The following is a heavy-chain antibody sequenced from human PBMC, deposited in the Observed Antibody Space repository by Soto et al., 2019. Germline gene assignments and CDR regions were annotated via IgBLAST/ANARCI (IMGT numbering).Heavy chain of an antibody. V-gene: IGHV1-24*01. CDR3: APRRSYYDSNLFDY. Sequence: ASVKVSCKVSGYTLTELSMHWVRQAPGKGLEWMGGFDPEDGETIYAQKFQGRVTMTEGTSTDTAYMELSSLRSEDTAVYYCAPRRSYYDSNLFDYWGQGTLVTVSS. CDR1: GYTLTELS. D-gene: IGHD3-22*01. J-gene: IGHJ4*02. CDR2: FDPEDGET.